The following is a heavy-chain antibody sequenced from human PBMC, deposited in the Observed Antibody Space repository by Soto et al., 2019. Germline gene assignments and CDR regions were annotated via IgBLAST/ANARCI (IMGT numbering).Heavy chain of an antibody. Sequence: QVQLQESGPGLVKPSETLSLTCTVSGGSISTYYWGWIRQPPGKRLEWIGYIYYSGSTNYNPSLKSRVTISVDTSKNQFSLKLSSVTAADTAVYYCARGPSWGSGWYPYFDYWGQGTLVTVSS. CDR3: ARGPSWGSGWYPYFDY. V-gene: IGHV4-59*01. J-gene: IGHJ4*02. CDR1: GGSISTYY. D-gene: IGHD6-19*01. CDR2: IYYSGST.